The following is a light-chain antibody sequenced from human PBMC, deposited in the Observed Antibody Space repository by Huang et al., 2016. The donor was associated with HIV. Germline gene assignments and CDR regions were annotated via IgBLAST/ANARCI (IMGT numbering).Light chain of an antibody. V-gene: IGKV3-15*01. CDR2: GAS. CDR3: QQYNNWPWT. J-gene: IGKJ1*01. CDR1: QSVSSN. Sequence: EIVMTQSPDTLSVSPGERATLSCRASQSVSSNLAWYQRKPGQAPRVLIYGASTRATGIPARFSGSGSGTEFTLTIGSLQSEDFAVYSCQQYNNWPWTFGQGTRVEIK.